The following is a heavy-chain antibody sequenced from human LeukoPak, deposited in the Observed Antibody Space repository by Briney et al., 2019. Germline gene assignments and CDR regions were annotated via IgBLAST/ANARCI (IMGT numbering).Heavy chain of an antibody. V-gene: IGHV4-59*08. CDR2: IYYSGST. Sequence: LETLSLACTVSGGSISSYYWSWIRQPPGKGLEWIGYIYYSGSTNYNPSLKSRVTISVDTSKNQFSLKLSSVTAADTAVYYCARRKRYGSGRFHHAFDPWGQGTLVTVSS. CDR1: GGSISSYY. CDR3: ARRKRYGSGRFHHAFDP. D-gene: IGHD3-10*01. J-gene: IGHJ5*02.